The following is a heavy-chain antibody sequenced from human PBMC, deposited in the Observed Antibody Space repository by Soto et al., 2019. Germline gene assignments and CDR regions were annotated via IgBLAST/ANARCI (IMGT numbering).Heavy chain of an antibody. V-gene: IGHV3-53*01. CDR3: AVTRGYSGYVAFDI. J-gene: IGHJ3*02. D-gene: IGHD5-12*01. Sequence: PGGSLRLSCAASGFTVSSNYMSWVRQAPGKGMEWVSVIYSGGSTYYADSVKGRFTISRDNSKNTLYLQMNSLRAEDTAVYYCAVTRGYSGYVAFDIWGQGTTVTVSS. CDR2: IYSGGST. CDR1: GFTVSSNY.